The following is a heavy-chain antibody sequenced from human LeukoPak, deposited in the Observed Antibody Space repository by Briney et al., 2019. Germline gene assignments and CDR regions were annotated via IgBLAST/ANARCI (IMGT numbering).Heavy chain of an antibody. V-gene: IGHV3-21*05. CDR2: IRSSGTDT. D-gene: IGHD1-7*01. J-gene: IGHJ4*02. Sequence: GGSLRLSCAASGFTFSSFSMNWVRQAPGKGLEWVSYIRSSGTDTDYTGSVKGRFTISRDNAKNSLYLQMNSLRAEDTAVYYCARMNYVSSGWGAPFDYWGQGTLVTVSS. CDR1: GFTFSSFS. CDR3: ARMNYVSSGWGAPFDY.